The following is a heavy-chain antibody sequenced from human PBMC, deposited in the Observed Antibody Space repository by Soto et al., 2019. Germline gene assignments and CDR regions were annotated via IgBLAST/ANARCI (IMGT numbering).Heavy chain of an antibody. CDR1: GFSLTTDRVG. V-gene: IGHV2-5*02. Sequence: QITLKESGPTLVKPTQTLTLTCTFSGFSLTTDRVGVVWMRQPPGEALEWLAVIYWDDSKTYRPSLESRLTITKDTSKNQVALTMTNMASLDTATYYCAHAYGGRSLYWGQGTLVTVSS. CDR3: AHAYGGRSLY. J-gene: IGHJ4*02. D-gene: IGHD3-10*01. CDR2: IYWDDSK.